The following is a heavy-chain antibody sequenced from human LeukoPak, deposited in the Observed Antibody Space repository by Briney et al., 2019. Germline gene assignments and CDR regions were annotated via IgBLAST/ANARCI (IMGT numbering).Heavy chain of an antibody. CDR2: INPSGGST. Sequence: GASVKVSCRASGYTFTRYYMHWVRQAPGQGLEWMGIINPSGGSTSYAQKFQGRVTMTRETSTSTVYMELSSLRSEDTAVYYCARVAPWGFWFDPWGQGTLVTVSS. V-gene: IGHV1-46*01. J-gene: IGHJ5*02. D-gene: IGHD7-27*01. CDR3: ARVAPWGFWFDP. CDR1: GYTFTRYY.